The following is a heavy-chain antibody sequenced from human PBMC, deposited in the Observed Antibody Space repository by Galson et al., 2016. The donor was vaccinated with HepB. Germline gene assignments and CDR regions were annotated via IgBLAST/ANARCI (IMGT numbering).Heavy chain of an antibody. CDR1: GGTFNSHG. V-gene: IGHV1-69*13. D-gene: IGHD4-11*01. CDR2: IFPVFGTT. J-gene: IGHJ4*02. Sequence: SVKVSCKASGGTFNSHGFSWVRQAPGQGLEYMGQIFPVFGTTNYPQKFQGRVTLTADESTRTASLELSSLRSEDTAVYYCAAMTTLTGGFDFWGQGTLAIVSS. CDR3: AAMTTLTGGFDF.